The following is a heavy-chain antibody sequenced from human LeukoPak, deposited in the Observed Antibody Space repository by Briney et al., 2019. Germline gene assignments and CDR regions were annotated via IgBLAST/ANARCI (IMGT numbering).Heavy chain of an antibody. CDR3: ARYYYDSSGHYTFDY. D-gene: IGHD3-22*01. J-gene: IGHJ4*02. V-gene: IGHV4-4*02. Sequence: LETLSLTCAVSGDSISSGNWWSWVRQPPGKGLEWIGEIYHSGIANDNPSLKSRVTISVDKSKNQFSLKLSSVTAADTAVYYCARYYYDSSGHYTFDYWGQGTLVTVSS. CDR1: GDSISSGNW. CDR2: IYHSGIA.